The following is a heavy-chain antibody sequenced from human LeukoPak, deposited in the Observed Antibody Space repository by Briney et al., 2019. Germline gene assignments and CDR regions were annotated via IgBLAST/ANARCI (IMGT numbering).Heavy chain of an antibody. D-gene: IGHD3-16*01. J-gene: IGHJ3*02. CDR2: IYTSGST. CDR3: ARAKNRYYDDAFDI. V-gene: IGHV4-4*07. CDR1: GGSISSYY. Sequence: SETLSLTCTVSGGSISSYYWSWIRQPAGKGLEWIGRIYTSGSTNYNPSLKSRVTMSVDTSKNQFSLKLTSVTAADTAVYYCARAKNRYYDDAFDIWGQGTMVTVSS.